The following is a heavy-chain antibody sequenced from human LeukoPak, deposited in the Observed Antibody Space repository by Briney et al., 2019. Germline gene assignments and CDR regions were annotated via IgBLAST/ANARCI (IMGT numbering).Heavy chain of an antibody. V-gene: IGHV4-59*08. D-gene: IGHD3-10*01. Sequence: SETLSLTCTVSGGSIGTYYWSWIRQSPGKGLEWIGYIYVTGTRYNPYLQSQVTISVDTSRNQFFLKISSVTAAETAVYYCARHIGGGIEDMDVWGKGTKVTVSS. CDR3: ARHIGGGIEDMDV. CDR2: IYVTGT. CDR1: GGSIGTYY. J-gene: IGHJ6*03.